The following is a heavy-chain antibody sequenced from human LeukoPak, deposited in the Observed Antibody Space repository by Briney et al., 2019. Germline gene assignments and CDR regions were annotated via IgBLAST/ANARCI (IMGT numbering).Heavy chain of an antibody. J-gene: IGHJ2*01. CDR2: IYSGATT. CDR3: ARVGDHFHWNLDL. CDR1: GFTVSTKY. D-gene: IGHD3-3*02. V-gene: IGHV3-53*01. Sequence: GGSLRLSCAASGFTVSTKYMNWVRQAPGKGLEWVSIIYSGATTYYADSVKGRFTISRDTSKNTLSLQMNSLRAEDTSVYFCARVGDHFHWNLDLWGRGTLVSVSS.